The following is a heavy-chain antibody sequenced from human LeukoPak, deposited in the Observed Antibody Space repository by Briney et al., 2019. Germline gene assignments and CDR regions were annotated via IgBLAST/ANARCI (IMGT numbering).Heavy chain of an antibody. D-gene: IGHD3-22*01. CDR3: ARKGKNYDSSGYDY. V-gene: IGHV4-28*01. J-gene: IGHJ4*02. CDR2: IYYSGST. Sequence: ESGPTLVKPSDTLSLTCAVSDYSISNNNWWGWIRQPPGKGLEWVGYIYYSGSTYYNPSLKSRVTMSVDTSKNQFFLKLSCVTAVETAVYYCARKGKNYDSSGYDYWGQGTLVTVSS. CDR1: DYSISNNNW.